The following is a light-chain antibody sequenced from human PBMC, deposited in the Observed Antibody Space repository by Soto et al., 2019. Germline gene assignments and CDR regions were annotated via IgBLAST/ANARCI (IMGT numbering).Light chain of an antibody. Sequence: QAVVTQPPSASGTPGQRVTISCSGSNSNIGSNFVSWYQQLPGTAPKLLIFSNNQRPLGVSDRFSGSKSGTSASLAISGLRSDDEADYYCAVWDDSRNVVFGGGTKLTVL. CDR1: NSNIGSNF. V-gene: IGLV1-47*02. CDR3: AVWDDSRNVV. CDR2: SNN. J-gene: IGLJ2*01.